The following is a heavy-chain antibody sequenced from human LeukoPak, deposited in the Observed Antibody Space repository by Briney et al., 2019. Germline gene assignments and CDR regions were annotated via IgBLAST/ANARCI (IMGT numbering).Heavy chain of an antibody. V-gene: IGHV1-8*01. CDR3: ARFEGYDSSGYYGGDSGDY. J-gene: IGHJ4*02. D-gene: IGHD3-22*01. CDR1: GYTFTSYD. CDR2: MNPNSGNT. Sequence: ASVKVSCKASGYTFTSYDINRVRQATGQGLEWMGWMNPNSGNTGYAQKFQGRVTMTRNTSISTAYMELSSLRSEDTAVYYCARFEGYDSSGYYGGDSGDYWGQGTLVTVSS.